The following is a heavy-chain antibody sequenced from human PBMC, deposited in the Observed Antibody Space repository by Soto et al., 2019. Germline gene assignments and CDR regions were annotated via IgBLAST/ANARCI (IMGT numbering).Heavy chain of an antibody. V-gene: IGHV4-59*01. D-gene: IGHD2-21*02. Sequence: QVQLQESGPGLVKPSETLSLTCTVSGGSISSNYWSWIRQPPGKGLEWIGYIYYSGSTNYNPSLKSRVIISVDTSKNQFSLKLSSVTAADTAVYYCARASTVVTHSGSYNWFDPWGQGTLVTVSS. CDR2: IYYSGST. CDR1: GGSISSNY. CDR3: ARASTVVTHSGSYNWFDP. J-gene: IGHJ5*02.